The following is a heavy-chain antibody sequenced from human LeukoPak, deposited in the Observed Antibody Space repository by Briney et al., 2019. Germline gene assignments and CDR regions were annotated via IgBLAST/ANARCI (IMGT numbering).Heavy chain of an antibody. Sequence: GRSLRLSCAASGFTFSNAWMSWVRQAPGKGLEWVGRIKSKTDGGTTDYAAPVKGRFTISRDDSKNTLYLQMNSLKTEDTAVYYCTTDLPVIVVVPAATPGDYWGQGTLVTVSS. CDR2: IKSKTDGGTT. CDR3: TTDLPVIVVVPAATPGDY. V-gene: IGHV3-15*01. D-gene: IGHD2-2*01. CDR1: GFTFSNAW. J-gene: IGHJ4*02.